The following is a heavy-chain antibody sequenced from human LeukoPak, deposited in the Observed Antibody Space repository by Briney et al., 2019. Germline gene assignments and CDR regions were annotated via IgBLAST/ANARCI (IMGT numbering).Heavy chain of an antibody. J-gene: IGHJ4*02. CDR1: GGSFSGYY. D-gene: IGHD6-13*01. V-gene: IGHV4-34*01. Sequence: SETLSLTCAVYGGSFSGYYWSWIRQPPGKGLEWIGEINHSGGTNYNPSLKSRVTISVDTSKNQFSLKLSSVTAVDTAVYYCAREKLYSSSRDYFDYWGQGTLVTVSS. CDR2: INHSGGT. CDR3: AREKLYSSSRDYFDY.